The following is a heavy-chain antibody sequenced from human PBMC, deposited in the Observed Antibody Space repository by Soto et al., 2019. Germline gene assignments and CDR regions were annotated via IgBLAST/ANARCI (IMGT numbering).Heavy chain of an antibody. CDR1: GFSFSTYS. D-gene: IGHD4-17*01. CDR3: ARCDGYGDV. J-gene: IGHJ4*02. V-gene: IGHV3-23*01. Sequence: EVQLLESGGGLVQPGGSLRLSCAASGFSFSTYSMAWVRQTPGKGLAWVSGLSGGGSNTFYADSVQGRFTISVDNSKHTVYLQMNRLRVEDTAVYYGARCDGYGDVWGQGTLVTVSS. CDR2: LSGGGSNT.